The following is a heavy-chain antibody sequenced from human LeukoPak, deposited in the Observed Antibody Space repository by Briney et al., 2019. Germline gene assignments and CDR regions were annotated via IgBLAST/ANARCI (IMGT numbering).Heavy chain of an antibody. D-gene: IGHD3-10*01. J-gene: IGHJ4*02. CDR2: IRYDGSNK. Sequence: GGSLRLSCAASGFTFSSYGMHWVRQAPGKGLEWVAFIRYDGSNKYYADSVKGRFTISRDNAKNSLYLQMNSLRAEDTAVYYCARESYNSGSYYNDYWGQGTLVTVSS. CDR1: GFTFSSYG. CDR3: ARESYNSGSYYNDY. V-gene: IGHV3-30*02.